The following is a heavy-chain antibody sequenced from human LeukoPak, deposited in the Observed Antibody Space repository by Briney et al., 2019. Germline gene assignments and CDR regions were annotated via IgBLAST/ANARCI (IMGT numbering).Heavy chain of an antibody. CDR1: GLTVSRYG. CDR2: IIGSAVNT. J-gene: IGHJ4*02. V-gene: IGHV3-23*01. Sequence: QPGGSLRLSCGASGLTVSRYGMSWVRQAPGKGLEWVSTIIGSAVNTYYADSVKGRFTISRDDSKNTVYLQMNSLRAEDTAVYSCAKYTSGTSYRGLDQWGQGTLVTVSS. D-gene: IGHD3-10*01. CDR3: AKYTSGTSYRGLDQ.